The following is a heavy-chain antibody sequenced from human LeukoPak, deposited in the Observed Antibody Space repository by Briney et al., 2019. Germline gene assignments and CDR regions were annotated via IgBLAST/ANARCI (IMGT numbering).Heavy chain of an antibody. V-gene: IGHV1-8*03. D-gene: IGHD6-6*01. CDR1: GYTFTSYD. J-gene: IGHJ5*02. CDR3: ARDHGYSSSSQWFDP. CDR2: MNPNSGNT. Sequence: ASVKVSCKASGYTFTSYDINWVRQATGQGLEWMGWMNPNSGNTGYAQKFQGRVTITRSTSISTAYMELRSLRSDDTAVYYCARDHGYSSSSQWFDPWGQGTLVTVSS.